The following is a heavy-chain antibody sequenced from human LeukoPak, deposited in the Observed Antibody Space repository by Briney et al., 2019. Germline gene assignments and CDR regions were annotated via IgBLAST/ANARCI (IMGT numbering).Heavy chain of an antibody. CDR2: IYSGGST. CDR3: AKAIYDSSGYYPDAFDI. Sequence: GGSLRLSCAASGFTVSSNYMSWVRQAPGKGLEWVSVIYSGGSTYYADSVKGRFTISRDNSKNTLYLQMNSLRAEDTAVYYCAKAIYDSSGYYPDAFDIWGQGTMVTVSS. CDR1: GFTVSSNY. V-gene: IGHV3-53*01. J-gene: IGHJ3*02. D-gene: IGHD3-22*01.